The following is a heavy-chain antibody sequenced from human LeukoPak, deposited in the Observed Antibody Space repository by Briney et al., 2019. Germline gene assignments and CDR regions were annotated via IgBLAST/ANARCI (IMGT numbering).Heavy chain of an antibody. CDR1: GFTLSSYA. CDR2: ISGSGSST. Sequence: QSGGSLRLSCAASGFTLSSYAMSWVRQAPGKGLEWVSTISGSGSSTTYADSVKGRFTISRDNSENTLFLQVNSLRAEDTALYYCAKSRVYSSPSFFDYWGQGTLVTVSS. J-gene: IGHJ4*02. V-gene: IGHV3-23*01. D-gene: IGHD6-6*01. CDR3: AKSRVYSSPSFFDY.